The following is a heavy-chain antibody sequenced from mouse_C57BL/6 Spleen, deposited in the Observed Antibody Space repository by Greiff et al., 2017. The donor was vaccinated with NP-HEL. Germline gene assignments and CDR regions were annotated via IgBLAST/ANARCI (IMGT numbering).Heavy chain of an antibody. Sequence: EVKLMESGGGLVKPGGSLKLSCAASGFTFSSYTMSWVRQTPEKRLEWVATISGGGGNTYYPDSVKGRFTISRDTAKNTLYLQMSSLRSEDTALYYCARHHYYGSSYGFAYWGQGTLVTVSA. J-gene: IGHJ3*01. D-gene: IGHD1-1*01. CDR1: GFTFSSYT. CDR2: ISGGGGNT. CDR3: ARHHYYGSSYGFAY. V-gene: IGHV5-9*01.